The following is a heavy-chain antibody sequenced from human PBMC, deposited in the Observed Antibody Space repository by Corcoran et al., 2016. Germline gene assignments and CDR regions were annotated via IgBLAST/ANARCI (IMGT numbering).Heavy chain of an antibody. CDR3: ARDGWLRFRGDYYYYYGMDV. V-gene: IGHV4-34*01. D-gene: IGHD5-12*01. CDR1: GGSFSGYY. CDR2: INHSGST. J-gene: IGHJ6*02. Sequence: QVQLQQWGAGLLKPSETLSLTCAVYGGSFSGYYWSWIRQPPGKGLEWIGEINHSGSTNYNPSLKSRVTISVDTSKNQFSLKLSSVTAADTAVYYWARDGWLRFRGDYYYYYGMDVWGQGTTVTVSS.